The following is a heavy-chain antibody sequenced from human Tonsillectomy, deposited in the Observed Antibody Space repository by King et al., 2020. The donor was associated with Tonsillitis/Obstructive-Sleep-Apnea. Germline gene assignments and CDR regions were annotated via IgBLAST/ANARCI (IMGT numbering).Heavy chain of an antibody. CDR3: ASDSATGGCSGGSCYPDAFDI. Sequence: VQLVESGGGVVQPGRSLRLSCAASGFTFSSYAMHWVRQAPGKGLEWVAVISYDGSNKYYADSVKGRFTISRDNSKNMLYLQMNSLRAEDTAVYYCASDSATGGCSGGSCYPDAFDIWGQGTMVTVSS. J-gene: IGHJ3*02. CDR1: GFTFSSYA. CDR2: ISYDGSNK. D-gene: IGHD2-15*01. V-gene: IGHV3-30*01.